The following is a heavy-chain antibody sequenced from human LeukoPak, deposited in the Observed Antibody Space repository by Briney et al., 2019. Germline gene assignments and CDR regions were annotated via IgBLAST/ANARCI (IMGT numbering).Heavy chain of an antibody. J-gene: IGHJ4*02. D-gene: IGHD3-16*01. CDR1: GYTFTGYY. CDR2: INPNSGGT. Sequence: GASVKVSCKASGYTFTGYYMHWVRQAPGQGLEWMGWINPNSGGTNYAQKFQGRVTMTRDMSTSTVYMELSSLRSEDTAVYYCARGIRGSQVDYWGQGTLVTVSS. V-gene: IGHV1-2*02. CDR3: ARGIRGSQVDY.